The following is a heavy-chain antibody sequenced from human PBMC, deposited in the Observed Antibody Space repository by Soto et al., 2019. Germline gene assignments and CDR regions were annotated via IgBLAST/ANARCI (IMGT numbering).Heavy chain of an antibody. V-gene: IGHV3-30*18. CDR1: GFIFPNYD. CDR3: AKEPHLAAVYFDN. D-gene: IGHD6-13*01. Sequence: QEQLVESGGGVVQPGRSLRLSCVASGFIFPNYDMHWVRQTPGKGLEWVAVISYDGRKKFYADSVKGRFTVSRDNSNNTLDLQMNSLRGEDTAAYFCAKEPHLAAVYFDNWGQGSLVTVSA. CDR2: ISYDGRKK. J-gene: IGHJ4*02.